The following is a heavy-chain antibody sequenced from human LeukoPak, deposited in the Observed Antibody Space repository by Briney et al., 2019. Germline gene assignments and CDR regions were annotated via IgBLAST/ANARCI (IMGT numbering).Heavy chain of an antibody. CDR1: GYTFTGYG. CDR3: ARVGGIVVVPAAPDGSHYYGMDV. D-gene: IGHD2-2*01. V-gene: IGHV1-18*01. J-gene: IGHJ6*02. Sequence: ASVKVSCKASGYTFTGYGISWVRQAPGQGLEWMGWISAYNGNTNYAQKLQGRVTMTTDTSTSTAYMELRSLRSDDTAVYYCARVGGIVVVPAAPDGSHYYGMDVWGQGTTVTVSS. CDR2: ISAYNGNT.